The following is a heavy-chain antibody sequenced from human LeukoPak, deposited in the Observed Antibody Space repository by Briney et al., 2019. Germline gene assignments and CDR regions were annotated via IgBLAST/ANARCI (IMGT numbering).Heavy chain of an antibody. Sequence: QPGGSLRLSCAASGFSFGSYWLHWVRQAPGKGLVWVSHIKSDGSSTSYADSVKGRFTISRDNAKNTLYLQMNSLRAEDTAVYYCAKEVTAAGGNFEYWGQGTLVTVSS. CDR1: GFSFGSYW. CDR3: AKEVTAAGGNFEY. V-gene: IGHV3-74*01. J-gene: IGHJ4*02. CDR2: IKSDGSST. D-gene: IGHD6-13*01.